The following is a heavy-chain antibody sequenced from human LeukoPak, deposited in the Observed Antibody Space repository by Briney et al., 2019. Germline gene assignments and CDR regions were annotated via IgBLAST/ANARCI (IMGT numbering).Heavy chain of an antibody. V-gene: IGHV1-69*05. CDR2: IIPIFGTA. CDR1: GGTFSSYA. CDR3: ARALYWNYKPANWFDP. D-gene: IGHD1-7*01. J-gene: IGHJ5*02. Sequence: SVKVSCKASGGTFSSYAISWVRQAPGQGLEWMGGIIPIFGTANYAQKFQGRVTITTDESTSTAYMELSSLRSEDTAVYYCARALYWNYKPANWFDPWGQGTLVTVST.